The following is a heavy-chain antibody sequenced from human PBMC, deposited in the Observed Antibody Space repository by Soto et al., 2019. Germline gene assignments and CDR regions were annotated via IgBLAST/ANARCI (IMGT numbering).Heavy chain of an antibody. D-gene: IGHD3-9*01. CDR2: IYWDDGK. CDR1: GFSLSTCGVG. CDR3: AHGAAYDISTGYYPFDY. J-gene: IGHJ4*02. Sequence: SGPTLVNPTQTLTLTCTFSGFSLSTCGVGVAWIRQPPGKAIEWLALIYWDDGKRYSASLKTRLNITEDTSKNHVVLTLTNVDRVDTATCYCAHGAAYDISTGYYPFDYWGQGSRVAVSS. V-gene: IGHV2-5*02.